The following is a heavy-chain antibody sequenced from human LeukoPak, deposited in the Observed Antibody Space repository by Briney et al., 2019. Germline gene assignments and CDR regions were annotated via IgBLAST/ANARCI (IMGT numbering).Heavy chain of an antibody. D-gene: IGHD3-3*01. CDR2: IYYSGST. CDR1: GGSISSYY. V-gene: IGHV4-59*08. Sequence: SETLSLTCTVSGGSISSYYWSWIRQPPGKGLEWIGYIYYSGSTNYNPSLKSRVTISVDTSKNQFSLKLSSVTAADTAVYYCARHGASPAFPTGVHYDFWSGYYSEWGRGTLVTVSS. CDR3: ARHGASPAFPTGVHYDFWSGYYSE. J-gene: IGHJ4*02.